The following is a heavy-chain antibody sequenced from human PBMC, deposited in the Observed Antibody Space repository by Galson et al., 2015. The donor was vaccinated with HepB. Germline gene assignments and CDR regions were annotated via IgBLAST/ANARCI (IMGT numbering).Heavy chain of an antibody. CDR2: IIPILGIA. CDR3: ARTPYYYDSSGYPTGFAFDI. Sequence: SVKVSCKASGGTFSSYTISWVRQAPGQGLEWMGRIIPILGIANYAQKFQGRVTITADKSTSTAYMELSSLRSEDTAVYYCARTPYYYDSSGYPTGFAFDIWGQGTMVTVSS. J-gene: IGHJ3*02. D-gene: IGHD3-22*01. CDR1: GGTFSSYT. V-gene: IGHV1-69*02.